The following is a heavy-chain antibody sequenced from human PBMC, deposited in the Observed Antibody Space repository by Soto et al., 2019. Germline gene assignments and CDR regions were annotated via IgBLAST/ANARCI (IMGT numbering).Heavy chain of an antibody. V-gene: IGHV1-69*01. CDR1: GGTFDAYT. CDR3: ARLGTKAMDV. Sequence: QVQLVQSGAEVRKPGSSVRVSCKASGGTFDAYTITWVRQAPGQGLEWMGGIIPLFGTANYAQKFQGRVTITADESTTTAPMELSSLRSEDTAVYFCARLGTKAMDVWGQGTTVTISS. D-gene: IGHD2-2*01. J-gene: IGHJ6*02. CDR2: IIPLFGTA.